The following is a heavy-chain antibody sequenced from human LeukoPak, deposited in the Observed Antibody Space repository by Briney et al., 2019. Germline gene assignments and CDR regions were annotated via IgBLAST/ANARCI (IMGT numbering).Heavy chain of an antibody. Sequence: ASVKVSCKASGYTFTTHYMHWLRQAPGQGLEWMGIINPSGGSPTYAQKFQGRVTVTRDMSTSTVYMEVSSLRSEDTAVYYCARDMSRGLYYDSSYFDFWGQGTLVTVSS. CDR2: INPSGGSP. V-gene: IGHV1-46*01. D-gene: IGHD3-22*01. CDR1: GYTFTTHY. CDR3: ARDMSRGLYYDSSYFDF. J-gene: IGHJ4*02.